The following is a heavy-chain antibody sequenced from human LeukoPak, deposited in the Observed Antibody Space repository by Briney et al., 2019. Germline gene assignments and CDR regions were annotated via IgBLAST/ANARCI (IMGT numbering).Heavy chain of an antibody. D-gene: IGHD5-24*01. Sequence: GESLKIPCRGSGYSFPSHLIALGRQMPGKGLEWMGFISPADSDTRYSPSFQGQVTISADKSISTAYLQCSRLEASDTATYYWARLAQVRINVYNYRFDSWGQGTLVTVSS. J-gene: IGHJ4*02. CDR3: ARLAQVRINVYNYRFDS. CDR1: GYSFPSHL. V-gene: IGHV5-51*01. CDR2: ISPADSDT.